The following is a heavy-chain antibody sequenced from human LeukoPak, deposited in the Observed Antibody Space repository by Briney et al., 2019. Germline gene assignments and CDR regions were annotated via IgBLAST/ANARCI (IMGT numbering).Heavy chain of an antibody. Sequence: TGGSLRLSCAASGFTFSSYAMSWVRQAPGKGLEWVSAISGSGGSTYYADSVKGRFTISRDNSKNTLYLQMNSLRAEDTAVYYCAKSGYSSSWSNAAVYNWFDPWGQGTLVTVSS. D-gene: IGHD6-13*01. V-gene: IGHV3-23*01. CDR2: ISGSGGST. J-gene: IGHJ5*02. CDR1: GFTFSSYA. CDR3: AKSGYSSSWSNAAVYNWFDP.